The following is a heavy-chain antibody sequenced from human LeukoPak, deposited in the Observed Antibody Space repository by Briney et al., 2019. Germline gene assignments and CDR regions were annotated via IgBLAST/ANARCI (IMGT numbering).Heavy chain of an antibody. V-gene: IGHV1-46*01. CDR3: ARDRSPNIAEVFDY. D-gene: IGHD1/OR15-1a*01. CDR2: INPSGGST. J-gene: IGHJ4*02. CDR1: GYTFTTYY. Sequence: ASVEVSCKASGYTFTTYYIHWVRQAPGQGLEWMGIINPSGGSTTYAQRFQGRVTMTRDTSTNTAYMELSSLRSEDTAVYYCARDRSPNIAEVFDYWGQGTLVIVSS.